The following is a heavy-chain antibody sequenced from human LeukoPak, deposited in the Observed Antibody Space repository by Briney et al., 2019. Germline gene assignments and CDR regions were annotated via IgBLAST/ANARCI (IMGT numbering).Heavy chain of an antibody. J-gene: IGHJ3*02. CDR3: ATGNLGDYGRDAFDI. CDR1: GGSISSGGYY. Sequence: PSETLSLTCTVSGGSISSGGYYWSWIRQHPGKGLEWIGYIDYSGSTYYNPSLKSRVTISVDTSKNQFSLKLSSVTAADTAVYYCATGNLGDYGRDAFDIWGQGTMVTVSS. CDR2: IDYSGST. V-gene: IGHV4-31*03. D-gene: IGHD4-17*01.